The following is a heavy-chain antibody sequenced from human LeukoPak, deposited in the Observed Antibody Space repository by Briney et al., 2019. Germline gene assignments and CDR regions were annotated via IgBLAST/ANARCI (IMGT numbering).Heavy chain of an antibody. J-gene: IGHJ6*02. V-gene: IGHV1-69*04. CDR1: GYTFTSYG. CDR3: ASILGYCSGGSCYSYYYGMDV. CDR2: IIPILGIA. Sequence: ASVKVSCKASGYTFTSYGISWVRQAPGQGLEWMGRIIPILGIANYAQKFQGRVTITADKSTSTAYMELSSLRSEDTAVYYCASILGYCSGGSCYSYYYGMDVWGQGTTVTVSS. D-gene: IGHD2-15*01.